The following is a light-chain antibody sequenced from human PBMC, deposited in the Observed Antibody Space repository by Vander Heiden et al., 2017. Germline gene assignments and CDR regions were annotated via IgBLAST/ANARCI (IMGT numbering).Light chain of an antibody. CDR2: KDS. CDR3: QSADSSGTRWV. V-gene: IGLV3-25*03. Sequence: SYELTQPPSVSVYPGQTARITCSGDAVPKQYAYWYQQKPGQAPVLVIYKDSERPSGIPERFSGSSSGTTVTLTISGVQAEDEADYYCQSADSSGTRWVFGGGTKLTVL. J-gene: IGLJ3*02. CDR1: AVPKQY.